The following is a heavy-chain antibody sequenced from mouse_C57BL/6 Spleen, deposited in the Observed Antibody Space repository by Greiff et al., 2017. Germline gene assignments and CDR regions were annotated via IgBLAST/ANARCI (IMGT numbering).Heavy chain of an antibody. Sequence: EVMLVESGGGLVKPGGSLKLSCAASGFTLSDYGMHWVRQAPEKGLEWVAYISSGSSTIYYADTVKGRFTISRDNAKNTLFLQMTSLRSEDTAMYYCAGWATGYAMDYWGQGTSVTVSS. CDR3: AGWATGYAMDY. CDR1: GFTLSDYG. CDR2: ISSGSSTI. V-gene: IGHV5-17*01. D-gene: IGHD3-1*01. J-gene: IGHJ4*01.